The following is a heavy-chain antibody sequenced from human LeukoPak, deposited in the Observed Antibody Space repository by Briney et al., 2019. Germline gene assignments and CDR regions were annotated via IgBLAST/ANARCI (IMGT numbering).Heavy chain of an antibody. V-gene: IGHV4-61*02. CDR3: ARGRAGDSFDI. Sequence: NPSETLSLTCTVSGDSISSGNYYWTWIRQPAGKGLEWIGRIYTSGNTNYNPSLKSQVTISMDTSKNQFSLNLNSVTAADTAVYYCARGRAGDSFDIWGQGTMVTVSS. CDR2: IYTSGNT. CDR1: GDSISSGNYY. D-gene: IGHD7-27*01. J-gene: IGHJ3*02.